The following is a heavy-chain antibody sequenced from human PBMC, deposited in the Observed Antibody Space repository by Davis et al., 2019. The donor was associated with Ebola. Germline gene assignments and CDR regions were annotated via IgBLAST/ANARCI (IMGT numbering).Heavy chain of an antibody. D-gene: IGHD6-19*01. CDR3: ATTPQYSSGQNKPFDY. Sequence: SLSLSCAASGFTLSAYDMNWVRQAPGKGLQWVAVIWDDGSNKYYADSVKGRFTISRDNSKNTLYLQMNSLRAEDTAVYYCATTPQYSSGQNKPFDYWGQGTLVTVSS. CDR2: IWDDGSNK. CDR1: GFTLSAYD. J-gene: IGHJ4*02. V-gene: IGHV3-33*01.